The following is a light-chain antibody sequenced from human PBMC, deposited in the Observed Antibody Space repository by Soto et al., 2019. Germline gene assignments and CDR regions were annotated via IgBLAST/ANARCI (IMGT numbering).Light chain of an antibody. V-gene: IGKV1-27*01. CDR3: QKYNRAPLT. Sequence: DIQMTQSPSSLSASVGDRVTITCRASPGISNYLAWYQHKPGKGPKLLIYAASTLQSGVPSRFSGSGSGTDFTLTISSLQPEDVATYYCQKYNRAPLTFGGGTKVEIK. J-gene: IGKJ4*01. CDR2: AAS. CDR1: PGISNY.